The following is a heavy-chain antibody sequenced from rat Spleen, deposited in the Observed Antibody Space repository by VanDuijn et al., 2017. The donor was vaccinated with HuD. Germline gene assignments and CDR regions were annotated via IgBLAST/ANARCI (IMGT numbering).Heavy chain of an antibody. V-gene: IGHV2-1*01. J-gene: IGHJ2*01. CDR3: ARADVAAISTNGI. Sequence: QVQLKESGPGLVQPSQTLSLTCSVSGFSLTSSTIHWVRQPPGEGLEGMGGIWDDGTTDYNSALKSRLSISRDTSKNQVFLKMNSLQTEDTAMYFCARADVAAISTNGIWGQGIMVTVSS. CDR1: GFSLTSST. D-gene: IGHD1-2*01. CDR2: IWDDGTT.